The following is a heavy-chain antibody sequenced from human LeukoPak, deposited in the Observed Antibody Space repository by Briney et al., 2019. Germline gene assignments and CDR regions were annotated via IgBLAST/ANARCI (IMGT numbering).Heavy chain of an antibody. D-gene: IGHD3-16*01. CDR2: INPSGGST. Sequence: GASVKVSCKASGYTFTSYYMHWVRQAPGQGPEWMGIINPSGGSTSYAQKFQGRVTMTRDMSTSTVYMELSSLRSEDTAVYYCARVGLRGWDRGSFDYWGQGTLVTVSS. CDR1: GYTFTSYY. V-gene: IGHV1-46*01. CDR3: ARVGLRGWDRGSFDY. J-gene: IGHJ4*02.